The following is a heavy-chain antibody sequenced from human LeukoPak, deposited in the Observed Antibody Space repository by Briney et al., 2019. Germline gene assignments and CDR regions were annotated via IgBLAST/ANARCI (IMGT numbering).Heavy chain of an antibody. Sequence: GGSLRLSCAASGFTFSNYAMHWVRQAPGKGLEWVAIISYDGTYQYYADSVKGRFTVSRDNAKNSLYLQMDSLRVEDTAVYYCARDATTELGTVYMDVWGKGTTVTISS. CDR3: ARDATTELGTVYMDV. V-gene: IGHV3-30*04. D-gene: IGHD4-17*01. J-gene: IGHJ6*03. CDR1: GFTFSNYA. CDR2: ISYDGTYQ.